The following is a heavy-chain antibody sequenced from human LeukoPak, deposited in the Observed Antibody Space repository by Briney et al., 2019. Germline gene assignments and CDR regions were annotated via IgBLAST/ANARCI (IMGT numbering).Heavy chain of an antibody. Sequence: SQTLSLTCTVSGGSISSGGYYWSWIRQHPGKGLEWIGYIYHSGSTYYNPSLKSRVTISVDRSKNQFSLKLSSVTAADTAVYYCARGRSVYDFWSGYQYWFDPWGQGTLVTVSS. CDR3: ARGRSVYDFWSGYQYWFDP. V-gene: IGHV4-30-2*01. D-gene: IGHD3-3*01. CDR2: IYHSGST. J-gene: IGHJ5*02. CDR1: GGSISSGGYY.